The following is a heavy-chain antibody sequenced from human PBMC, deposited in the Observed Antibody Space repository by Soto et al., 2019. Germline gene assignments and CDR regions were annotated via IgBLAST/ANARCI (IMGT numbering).Heavy chain of an antibody. J-gene: IGHJ3*02. D-gene: IGHD3-16*01. CDR3: AWSIRLGSAFDI. Sequence: EVQLVESGGGLVKPGGSLSLSCAASGFTFSSYSMNWVRQAPGKGLEWVSSISSSSSYIYYADSVKGRFTISRDNAKNSLYLQMNSLRAEDTAVYYCAWSIRLGSAFDIWGQGTMVTVSS. V-gene: IGHV3-21*01. CDR1: GFTFSSYS. CDR2: ISSSSSYI.